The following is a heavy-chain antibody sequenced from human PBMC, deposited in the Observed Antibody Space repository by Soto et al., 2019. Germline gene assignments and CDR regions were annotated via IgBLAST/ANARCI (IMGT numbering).Heavy chain of an antibody. Sequence: GGSLRLSCAASGFTFSNAWINWVRQAPGKGLEWVGRIRSKTDGWTTEYAASVKGRFTISRDDSKNTAYLQMNSLKTEDTAVYYCTVSTYCSGGSCYEVSNWFDPWGQGTLVTVSS. J-gene: IGHJ5*02. V-gene: IGHV3-15*07. CDR2: IRSKTDGWTT. D-gene: IGHD2-15*01. CDR3: TVSTYCSGGSCYEVSNWFDP. CDR1: GFTFSNAW.